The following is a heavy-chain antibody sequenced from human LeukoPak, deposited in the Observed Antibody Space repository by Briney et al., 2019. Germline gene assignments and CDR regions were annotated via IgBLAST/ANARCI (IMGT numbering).Heavy chain of an antibody. Sequence: GESLKISCKGSGYRFTSYWIGWVRQAPGKGLEWVATIRSYSSYIHYADSVKGRFIISRDDAKKSMYLQMNSLRVEDTAVYFCARYSEVYYYVDVWGTGTTVTVSS. J-gene: IGHJ6*03. CDR3: ARYSEVYYYVDV. V-gene: IGHV3-21*01. CDR2: IRSYSSYI. D-gene: IGHD2-21*01. CDR1: GYRFTSYW.